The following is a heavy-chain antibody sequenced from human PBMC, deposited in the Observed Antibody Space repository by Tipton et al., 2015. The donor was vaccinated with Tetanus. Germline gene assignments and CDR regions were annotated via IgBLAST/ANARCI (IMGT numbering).Heavy chain of an antibody. J-gene: IGHJ4*02. Sequence: QLVQSGGGVVQPGTSLRLSCAASGFSFSNYGMHWVRQAPGKGLEWVANIRQDGSEKYYSDSVKGRFTISRDNAKSSLYLQMNSLRVEDTAVYYCARDMDYWGQGTLVTVSS. CDR3: ARDMDY. V-gene: IGHV3-7*01. CDR1: GFSFSNYG. CDR2: IRQDGSEK.